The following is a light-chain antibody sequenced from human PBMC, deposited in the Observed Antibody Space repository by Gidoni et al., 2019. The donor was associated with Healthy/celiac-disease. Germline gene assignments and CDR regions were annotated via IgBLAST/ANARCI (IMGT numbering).Light chain of an antibody. J-gene: IGKJ1*01. CDR2: GAS. Sequence: IVMTQSPSTLSVSPGESATRSCRASQGGSSNLACYQQKPGQSPRLVIYGASTRATRIPGRFSGSGSGAEFTLTISSLQSEDVAVYYIQQYNNWPRTFGQGTKVEIK. CDR1: QGGSSN. V-gene: IGKV3-15*01. CDR3: QQYNNWPRT.